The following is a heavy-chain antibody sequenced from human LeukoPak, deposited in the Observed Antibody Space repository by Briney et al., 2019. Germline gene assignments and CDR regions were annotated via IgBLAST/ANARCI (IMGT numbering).Heavy chain of an antibody. J-gene: IGHJ4*02. CDR3: ARLRDYSNYVEYFEY. CDR2: INAGNGDT. V-gene: IGHV1-3*01. CDR1: GGTFSSYA. Sequence: EASVKVSCKASGGTFSSYAISWVRQAPGQGLEWMGWINAGNGDTKYSQNFQGRVTMTRDTSASTAYMELSSLRSEDTAVYYCARLRDYSNYVEYFEYWGQGTLVTVSS. D-gene: IGHD4-11*01.